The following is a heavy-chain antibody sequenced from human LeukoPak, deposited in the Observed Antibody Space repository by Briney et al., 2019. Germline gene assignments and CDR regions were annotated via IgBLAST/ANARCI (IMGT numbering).Heavy chain of an antibody. CDR1: GGSISSYY. V-gene: IGHV4-59*01. Sequence: PLETLSLTCTVSGGSISSYYWSWIRQPPGKGLEWIGYIYYSGSTNYNPSLKSRVTISVDTSKNQFSLKLSSVTAADTAVYYCARDPGTAAGYFDYWGQGTLVTVSS. J-gene: IGHJ4*02. D-gene: IGHD6-13*01. CDR2: IYYSGST. CDR3: ARDPGTAAGYFDY.